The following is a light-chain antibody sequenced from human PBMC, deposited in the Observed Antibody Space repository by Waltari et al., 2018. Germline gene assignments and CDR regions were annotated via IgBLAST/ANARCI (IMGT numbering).Light chain of an antibody. CDR2: RNN. J-gene: IGLJ2*01. CDR3: AAWDDSLGGHVV. Sequence: QSVLTQPPSASGTPGQRVTISCSGSDSNIGNNYVYWYQHVPGLAPKLLIYRNNHWPSGVPDRFTGSKSVTSASLVISGLRSEDEADYYCAAWDDSLGGHVVFGGGTKVTVL. V-gene: IGLV1-47*01. CDR1: DSNIGNNY.